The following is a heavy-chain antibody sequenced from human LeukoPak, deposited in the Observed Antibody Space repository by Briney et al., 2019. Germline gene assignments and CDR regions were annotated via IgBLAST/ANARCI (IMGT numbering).Heavy chain of an antibody. CDR3: ARDYGDHGEYFDY. Sequence: GGSLRLSCAASGFTYSISAMSWVPQAPGKGLEWVATISGNSITTYYADSLKGRFTISRDASKNTLYLQMNSLRDEDTAVYYCARDYGDHGEYFDYWGQGTLVTVSS. CDR2: ISGNSITT. V-gene: IGHV3-23*01. D-gene: IGHD4-17*01. J-gene: IGHJ4*02. CDR1: GFTYSISA.